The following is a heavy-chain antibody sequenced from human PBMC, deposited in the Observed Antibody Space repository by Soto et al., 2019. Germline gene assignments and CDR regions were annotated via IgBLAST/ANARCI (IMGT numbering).Heavy chain of an antibody. Sequence: GGSLRLSCAASGFTFSSYSMNWVRQAPGRGLEWVSYISSSSSTIYYADSVKGRFTISRDNAKNSLYLQMNSLRAEDTAVYYCARAMTTVTTAFDYWGQGTLVTVSS. CDR3: ARAMTTVTTAFDY. CDR1: GFTFSSYS. CDR2: ISSSSSTI. J-gene: IGHJ4*02. V-gene: IGHV3-48*01. D-gene: IGHD4-17*01.